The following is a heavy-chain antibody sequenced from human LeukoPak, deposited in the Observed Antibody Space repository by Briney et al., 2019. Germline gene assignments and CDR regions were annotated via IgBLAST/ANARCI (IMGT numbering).Heavy chain of an antibody. CDR3: AKSDCTSSSCYTIDY. CDR2: ISYDGSDE. CDR1: GFTFNSYA. D-gene: IGHD2-2*02. V-gene: IGHV3-30*18. Sequence: GGSLRLSCAASGFTFNSYAMHWVRQAPGKGLEWVAVISYDGSDEYYADSVKGRFTISRDNSKNTLYLQMNRLRVEDTAVYYCAKSDCTSSSCYTIDYWGQGTLVTVSS. J-gene: IGHJ4*02.